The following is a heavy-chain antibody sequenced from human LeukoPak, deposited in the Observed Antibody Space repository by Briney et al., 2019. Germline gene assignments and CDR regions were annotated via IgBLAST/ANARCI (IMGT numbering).Heavy chain of an antibody. J-gene: IGHJ2*01. CDR3: ARGPVVVTATWYFDL. Sequence: GGSLRLSCAASGFTFSSYAMSWVRQAPGKGLEWVSAISGSGGSTYYADSVKGRFTISRDNSKNTLYLQMNSLRAEDTAVYYCARGPVVVTATWYFDLWGRGTLVTVSS. V-gene: IGHV3-23*01. D-gene: IGHD2-21*02. CDR1: GFTFSSYA. CDR2: ISGSGGST.